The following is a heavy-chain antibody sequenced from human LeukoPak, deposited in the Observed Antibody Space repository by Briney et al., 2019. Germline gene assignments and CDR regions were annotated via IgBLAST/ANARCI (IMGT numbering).Heavy chain of an antibody. Sequence: GASVKVSCKASGYTFTGYYMHWVRQAPGQGLEWMGWINPNSGGTNYAQKFQGRVTMTRDTSISTAYMELSRLRSDDTAVYYCARQGAGYDILTGYYPSYYFDYWGRGTLVTVSS. CDR1: GYTFTGYY. V-gene: IGHV1-2*02. D-gene: IGHD3-9*01. CDR2: INPNSGGT. J-gene: IGHJ4*02. CDR3: ARQGAGYDILTGYYPSYYFDY.